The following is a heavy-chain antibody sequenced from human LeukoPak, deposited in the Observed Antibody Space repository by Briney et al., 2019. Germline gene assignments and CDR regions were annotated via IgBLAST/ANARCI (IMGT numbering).Heavy chain of an antibody. V-gene: IGHV4-61*02. Sequence: KPSQTLSLTCTVSGGSISSGSYYWSWIRQPAGKGLEWIGRIYTSGSTNYNPSLKSRVTISVDTSKNQFSLKLSSVTAADTAVYYCARDVAARPNFLTYYYHYMDVWGKGTTVTVSS. CDR3: ARDVAARPNFLTYYYHYMDV. CDR1: GGSISSGSYY. J-gene: IGHJ6*03. D-gene: IGHD6-6*01. CDR2: IYTSGST.